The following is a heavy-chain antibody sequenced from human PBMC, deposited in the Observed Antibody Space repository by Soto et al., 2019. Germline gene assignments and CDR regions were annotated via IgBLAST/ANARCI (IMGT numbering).Heavy chain of an antibody. V-gene: IGHV4-59*01. J-gene: IGHJ3*02. Sequence: QVQLQESGPGLVKPLETVSLTCTVSGGSLIDDYWNWIRQPPGKGLEWIGYVYSSGSTNYNPSLTSRVTMTVDRSKNQFSLKLSSVTAADTAVYYCARGNDWKSSTFDIWGHGTMVSVSS. CDR1: GGSLIDDY. D-gene: IGHD2-21*01. CDR3: ARGNDWKSSTFDI. CDR2: VYSSGST.